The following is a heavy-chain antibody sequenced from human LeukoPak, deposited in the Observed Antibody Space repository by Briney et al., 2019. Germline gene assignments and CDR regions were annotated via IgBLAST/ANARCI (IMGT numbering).Heavy chain of an antibody. V-gene: IGHV3-21*01. J-gene: IGHJ1*01. CDR2: ISSSSSYI. CDR3: AKGRQLGQYFQH. Sequence: PGGSLRLSCAASGFTFSSYSMNWVRQAPGKGLEWVSSISSSSSYIYYADSVKGRFTISRDNAKNSLYLQMNSLRAEDTAVYYCAKGRQLGQYFQHWGQGTLVTVSS. D-gene: IGHD5-18*01. CDR1: GFTFSSYS.